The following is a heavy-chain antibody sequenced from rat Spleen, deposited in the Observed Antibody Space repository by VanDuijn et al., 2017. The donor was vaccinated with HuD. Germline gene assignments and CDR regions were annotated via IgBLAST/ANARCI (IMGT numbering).Heavy chain of an antibody. CDR3: ALPGRNYGGLTH. Sequence: QVQLKESGPGLVQPSQTLSLTCTVSGFSLTSYHVSWVRQPPGKGLEWIAAITSGGSTNYNSVLNSRLSISRDTSKSQVFLKMNSLQTEDTAMYFCALPGRNYGGLTHWGQGTLVTVSS. J-gene: IGHJ3*01. CDR1: GFSLTSYH. CDR2: ITSGGST. V-gene: IGHV2-6*01. D-gene: IGHD1-11*01.